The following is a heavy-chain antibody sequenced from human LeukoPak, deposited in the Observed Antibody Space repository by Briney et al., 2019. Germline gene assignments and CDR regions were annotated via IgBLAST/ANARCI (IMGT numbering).Heavy chain of an antibody. CDR3: AQDYGDYPTYYFDY. CDR2: ISWNSGSI. J-gene: IGHJ4*02. CDR1: GFTFDDYA. V-gene: IGHV3-9*03. Sequence: GGSLRLXCAASGFTFDDYAMHWVRQAPGKGLEWVSGISWNSGSIGYADSVKGRFTISRDNAKNSLYLQMNSLRAEDMALYYCAQDYGDYPTYYFDYWGQGTLVTVSS. D-gene: IGHD4-17*01.